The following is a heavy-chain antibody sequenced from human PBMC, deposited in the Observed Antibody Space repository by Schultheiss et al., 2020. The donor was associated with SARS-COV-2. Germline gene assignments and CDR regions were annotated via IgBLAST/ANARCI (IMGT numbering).Heavy chain of an antibody. CDR3: ASGAPYAASDY. CDR1: GGTFSSYT. CDR2: IIPIFGTA. Sequence: SVKVSCKASGGTFSSYTISWVRQAPGQGLEWMGGIIPIFGTANYAQKFQGRVTITADKSTSTAYMELSSLRSEDTAVYYCASGAPYAASDYWGQGTLVTVSS. D-gene: IGHD4-17*01. J-gene: IGHJ4*02. V-gene: IGHV1-69*06.